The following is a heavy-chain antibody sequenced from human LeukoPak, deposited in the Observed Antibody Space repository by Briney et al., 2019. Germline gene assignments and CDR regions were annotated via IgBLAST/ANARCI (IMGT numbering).Heavy chain of an antibody. Sequence: PSETLSLTCTVSGGSISSYYWSWSRQPAGKGLEWIGHIHTSGSTNYNPSLKSRVTMSLDTSKNQFSLKLSFVTAADTAVYYCARGRWEPLPDVWGKGITVTVSS. V-gene: IGHV4-4*07. J-gene: IGHJ6*04. D-gene: IGHD1-26*01. CDR3: ARGRWEPLPDV. CDR1: GGSISSYY. CDR2: IHTSGST.